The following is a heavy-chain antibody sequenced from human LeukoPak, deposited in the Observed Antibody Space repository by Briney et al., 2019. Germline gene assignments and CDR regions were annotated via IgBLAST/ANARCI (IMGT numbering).Heavy chain of an antibody. Sequence: GRSLRLSCAASGFTFSDYYMSWIRQAPGKGLDWVSYISSSSSYTNYADSVKGRFTISRDNAKNSLYLQMNSLRAEDTAVYYCASWAMITFGGVVAVDIWGQGTMVTVSS. CDR3: ASWAMITFGGVVAVDI. D-gene: IGHD3-16*01. CDR2: ISSSSSYT. V-gene: IGHV3-11*06. CDR1: GFTFSDYY. J-gene: IGHJ3*02.